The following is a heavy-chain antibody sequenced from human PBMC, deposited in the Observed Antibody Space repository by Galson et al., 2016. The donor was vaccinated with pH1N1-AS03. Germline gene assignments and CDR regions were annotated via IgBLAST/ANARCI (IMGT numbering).Heavy chain of an antibody. D-gene: IGHD5-18*01. V-gene: IGHV3-49*03. CDR3: SRYGGYLDY. J-gene: IGHJ4*02. Sequence: SLRLSCAASGFTFGDYAMSWFRQAPGKGLEWVGFIRSKSYGGITEYAASWKGRFSISGNDSDSIVYLQMNGLKIEDTAGYYCSRYGGYLDYLGQGTLVTVSS. CDR2: IRSKSYGGIT. CDR1: GFTFGDYA.